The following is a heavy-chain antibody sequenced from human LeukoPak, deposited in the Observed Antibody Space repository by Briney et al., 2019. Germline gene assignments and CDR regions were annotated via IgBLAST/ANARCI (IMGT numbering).Heavy chain of an antibody. CDR2: MYYSGST. CDR1: GGSISAYF. J-gene: IGHJ6*03. D-gene: IGHD5-24*01. CDR3: ARLQRNYYYYMDV. V-gene: IGHV4-59*04. Sequence: SETLSLTCTVSGGSISAYFWNWIRQPPGKGLEWIGYMYYSGSTYYNSSLKSRLTISVDTSKNQFSLKLSSVTAADTAVYYCARLQRNYYYYMDVWGKGTTVTVSS.